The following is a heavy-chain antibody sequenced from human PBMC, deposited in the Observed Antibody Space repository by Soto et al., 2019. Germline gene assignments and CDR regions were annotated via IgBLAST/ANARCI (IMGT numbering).Heavy chain of an antibody. D-gene: IGHD6-13*01. CDR2: ISNDGSNE. CDR1: GFTFSNYG. Sequence: VQLVESGGGVVQPGRSLRLSCAASGFTFSNYGMHWVRQAPGKGLEWLAVISNDGSNENYADSVKGRFTISRDNSKNMVYLQTNSLRAEDRAVYYCARYSSTTNYYYGMDVWGQGTKVTVSS. V-gene: IGHV3-30*03. CDR3: ARYSSTTNYYYGMDV. J-gene: IGHJ6*02.